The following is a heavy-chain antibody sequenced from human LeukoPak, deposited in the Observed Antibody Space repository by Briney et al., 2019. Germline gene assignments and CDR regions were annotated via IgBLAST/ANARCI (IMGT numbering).Heavy chain of an antibody. CDR1: GYTFTSYY. V-gene: IGHV1-69*05. CDR2: IIPIFGTA. D-gene: IGHD6-19*01. Sequence: SVKVSCKASGYTFTSYYMHWVRQAPGQGLEWMGRIIPIFGTANYAQKFQGRVTITTDESTSTAYMELSSLRSEDTAVYYCARLMTTYSSGHDPWGQGTLVTVSS. J-gene: IGHJ5*02. CDR3: ARLMTTYSSGHDP.